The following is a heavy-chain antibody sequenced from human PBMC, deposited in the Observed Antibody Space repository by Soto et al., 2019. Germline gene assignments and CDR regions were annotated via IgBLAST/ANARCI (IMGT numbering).Heavy chain of an antibody. V-gene: IGHV1-69*01. CDR3: ARGRGIGFSSTWNIYWYYNMDV. Sequence: QVQLVQSGAEVRKSGSSVKVSCKAAGGTFSDYALSWVRQSPGQGLEWMGGILPMYATTNYAQKFQGRVTITADDSASTAHMELGSLKSEDTAVYYCARGRGIGFSSTWNIYWYYNMDVWGQGTTVTVSS. J-gene: IGHJ6*02. CDR1: GGTFSDYA. D-gene: IGHD6-13*01. CDR2: ILPMYATT.